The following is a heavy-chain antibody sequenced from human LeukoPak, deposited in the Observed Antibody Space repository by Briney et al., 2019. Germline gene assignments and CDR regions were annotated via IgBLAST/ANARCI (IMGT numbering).Heavy chain of an antibody. J-gene: IGHJ4*02. CDR2: IYYSGST. CDR3: ARRGNWGFFDY. D-gene: IGHD7-27*01. V-gene: IGHV4-59*01. CDR1: GGSISSYY. Sequence: SETLSLTCTVSGGSISSYYWSWIRQPPGKGLEWIGYIYYSGSTNYKPSLKSRVTISVDTSKNQFSLKLSSVTAADTAVYYCARRGNWGFFDYWGQGTLVTVSS.